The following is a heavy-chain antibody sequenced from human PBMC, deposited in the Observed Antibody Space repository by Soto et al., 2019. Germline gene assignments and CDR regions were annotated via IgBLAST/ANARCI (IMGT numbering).Heavy chain of an antibody. J-gene: IGHJ4*02. V-gene: IGHV3-23*01. Sequence: GGSLRLSCAASVFTFSSYSMSLVRQAPGKGLDCVSAISHSGGSTYYADSVKGRFTIPRDNSKNTLYLQMNSLRAEDSAVYYCANAYSIGLYYFEYWGQGTLVTLSS. CDR2: ISHSGGST. CDR3: ANAYSIGLYYFEY. CDR1: VFTFSSYS. D-gene: IGHD6-19*01.